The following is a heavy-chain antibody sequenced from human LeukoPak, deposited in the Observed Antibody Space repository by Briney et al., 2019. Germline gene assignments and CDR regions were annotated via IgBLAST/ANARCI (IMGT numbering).Heavy chain of an antibody. D-gene: IGHD3-3*01. V-gene: IGHV3-23*01. CDR2: IRASGGKT. J-gene: IGHJ5*01. Sequence: GGSLRLSCVVSGFTFKNYAMSWVRQAPGKGLEWASTIRASGGKTDYADSEKGRFNISRDDSKNTLYMQMSALRSEDTAVYYCAKWAYYDFWSGHYKSHFDSWGQGTLVTVSP. CDR1: GFTFKNYA. CDR3: AKWAYYDFWSGHYKSHFDS.